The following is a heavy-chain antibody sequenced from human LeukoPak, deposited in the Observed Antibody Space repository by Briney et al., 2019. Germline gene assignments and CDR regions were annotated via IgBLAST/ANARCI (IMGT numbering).Heavy chain of an antibody. CDR3: ARASGNYGDIDY. CDR1: GYSISSGYY. V-gene: IGHV4-38-2*02. Sequence: SETLSLTCTVSGYSISSGYYWAWIRQPPGKGLEWIGSMYHSGSAYYNPSLKSRVTISLDTSKNHFSLKLTSMTAADTAVYYCARASGNYGDIDYWGQGTLATVSS. D-gene: IGHD1-26*01. J-gene: IGHJ4*02. CDR2: MYHSGSA.